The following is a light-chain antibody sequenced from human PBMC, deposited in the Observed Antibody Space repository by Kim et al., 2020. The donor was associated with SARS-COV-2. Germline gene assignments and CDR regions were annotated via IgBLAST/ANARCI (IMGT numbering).Light chain of an antibody. CDR2: QDS. CDR1: KLGDKY. J-gene: IGLJ3*02. Sequence: SYELTQPPSVSVSPGQTASITCSGDKLGDKYACWYQQKPGQSPVLVIYQDSKRPSGIPERFSGSNSGNTATLTISGTQAMDEADYYCQAWDSGRVFGGGT. CDR3: QAWDSGRV. V-gene: IGLV3-1*01.